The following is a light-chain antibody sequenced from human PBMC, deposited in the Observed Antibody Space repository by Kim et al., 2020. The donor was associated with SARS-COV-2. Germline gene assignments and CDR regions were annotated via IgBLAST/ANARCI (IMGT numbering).Light chain of an antibody. CDR2: ANN. Sequence: QAGLTQPHSVSKGLRQTATLTCTGNSNDIGNQGAAWLQQHQGHPPKLLSYANNNRPSGISERFSASRSGNTASLTITGLQPEDEADYYCSTWDSSLSAWVFGVGTQLTVL. J-gene: IGLJ3*02. V-gene: IGLV10-54*01. CDR3: STWDSSLSAWV. CDR1: SNDIGNQG.